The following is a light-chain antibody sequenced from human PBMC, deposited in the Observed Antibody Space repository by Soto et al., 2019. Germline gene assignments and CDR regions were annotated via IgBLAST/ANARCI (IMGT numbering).Light chain of an antibody. CDR3: CSYTSSITWV. CDR2: DVG. V-gene: IGLV2-14*03. CDR1: SSDVGGYNY. Sequence: QSVLTQPASVSGSPGQSITISCTGTSSDVGGYNYVSWYQQHPGKAPKLMLYDVGSRPSGVSNRFSGSKSGNTASLTISGLQAEDEADYYCCSYTSSITWVFGGGTKVTVL. J-gene: IGLJ3*02.